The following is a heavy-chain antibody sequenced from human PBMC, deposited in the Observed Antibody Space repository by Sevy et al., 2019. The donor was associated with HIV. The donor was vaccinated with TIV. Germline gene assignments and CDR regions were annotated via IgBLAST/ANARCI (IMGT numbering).Heavy chain of an antibody. D-gene: IGHD6-19*01. CDR1: GFTFRSFD. V-gene: IGHV3-33*01. CDR3: ASDLGSGWFPLDY. CDR2: IYYDGRSK. Sequence: GGSLRLSCAASGFTFRSFDMHWVRQAPGKGPEWVALIYYDGRSKYYADSVKGRFTISRDNSDNTLYLQMNNLGAEDTAVNYCASDLGSGWFPLDYWGQGTLVTVSS. J-gene: IGHJ4*02.